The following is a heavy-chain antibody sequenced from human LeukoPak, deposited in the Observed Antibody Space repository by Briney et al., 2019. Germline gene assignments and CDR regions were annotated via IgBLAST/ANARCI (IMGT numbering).Heavy chain of an antibody. CDR3: ASRIATAGSVDY. CDR1: GFTFSSYG. J-gene: IGHJ4*02. Sequence: GGSLRLSCAASGFTFSSYGMHWVRQAPGKGLEWVAFIRYDGSNKYYADSVKGRFTISRDNSKNTLHLQMNTLRAEDTAVYYCASRIATAGSVDYWGQGTLVTVSS. V-gene: IGHV3-30*02. CDR2: IRYDGSNK. D-gene: IGHD6-13*01.